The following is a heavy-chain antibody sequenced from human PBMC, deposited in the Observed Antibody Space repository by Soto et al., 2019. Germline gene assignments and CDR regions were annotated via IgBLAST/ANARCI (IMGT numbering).Heavy chain of an antibody. CDR2: INHSGST. CDR3: AREHYYGSTRYYYYMDV. J-gene: IGHJ6*03. Sequence: PSETLSLTCAVYGGSFSGYYWSWIRQPPGKGLEWIGEINHSGSTNYNPSLKSRVTISVDTSKNQFSLKLSSVTAADTAVYYCAREHYYGSTRYYYYMDVWGKGTTVTVSS. D-gene: IGHD3-10*01. CDR1: GGSFSGYY. V-gene: IGHV4-34*01.